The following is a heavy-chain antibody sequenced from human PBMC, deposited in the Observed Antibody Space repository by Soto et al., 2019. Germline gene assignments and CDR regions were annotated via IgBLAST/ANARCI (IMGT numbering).Heavy chain of an antibody. CDR3: ARTHDYGDHYFDY. D-gene: IGHD4-17*01. Sequence: QVQLVQSGAEVKKPGSSVKVSCKASGGTFSSYTISWVRQAPGQGLAWMGRIIPIFGIANYAQKFQGRVTITADKSTSTADMELSSLRSEATAVYYCARTHDYGDHYFDYWGQGPLVTVSS. J-gene: IGHJ4*02. CDR2: IIPIFGIA. V-gene: IGHV1-69*02. CDR1: GGTFSSYT.